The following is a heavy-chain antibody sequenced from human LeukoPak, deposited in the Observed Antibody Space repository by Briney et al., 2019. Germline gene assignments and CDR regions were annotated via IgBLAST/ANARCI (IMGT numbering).Heavy chain of an antibody. CDR3: ARRAGGYSHPYDY. V-gene: IGHV4-59*01. D-gene: IGHD4-23*01. CDR2: IYYIGST. Sequence: SETLSLTCTVSGGSISSYYWSWIRQPPGKGLEWIGYIYYIGSTNYNPSLKSRVTISVDTSKNQFSLKLSSVTAADTAVYYCARRAGGYSHPYDYWGQGILVTVSS. CDR1: GGSISSYY. J-gene: IGHJ4*02.